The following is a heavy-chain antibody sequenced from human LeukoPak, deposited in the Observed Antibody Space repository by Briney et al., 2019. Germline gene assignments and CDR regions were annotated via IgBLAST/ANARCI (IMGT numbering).Heavy chain of an antibody. CDR2: ISGSGGGT. J-gene: IGHJ6*03. CDR1: GHTFSSYA. CDR3: AKHAGATSYYYYMDV. Sequence: GGSLRLSCAASGHTFSSYAMSWVRQAPGKGLEWFSTISGSGGGTYYADSVKGRFTISRDNPKSTLYLQMNSLRAEDTAVYYCAKHAGATSYYYYMDVWGKGTTVTVSS. D-gene: IGHD1-26*01. V-gene: IGHV3-23*01.